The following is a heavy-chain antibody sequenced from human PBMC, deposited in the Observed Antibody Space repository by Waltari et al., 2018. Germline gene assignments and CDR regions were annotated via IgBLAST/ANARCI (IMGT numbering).Heavy chain of an antibody. CDR1: GFPFSRFG. J-gene: IGHJ4*02. Sequence: QVQLVESGGRVVQPGSSLILSCAASGFPFSRFGMHWVRQAPGKGLEWVAVIWHDGSKEYYVDSVKGRFTISRDNSKNTLYLQMNSLRAEDSAVYYCASQSTTLFDYWGQGTLVTVSS. CDR3: ASQSTTLFDY. V-gene: IGHV3-33*01. D-gene: IGHD2-15*01. CDR2: IWHDGSKE.